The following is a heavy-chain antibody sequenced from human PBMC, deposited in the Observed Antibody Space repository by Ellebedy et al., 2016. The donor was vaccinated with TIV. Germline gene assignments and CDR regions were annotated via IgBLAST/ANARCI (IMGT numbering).Heavy chain of an antibody. J-gene: IGHJ1*01. CDR3: ARGVAYCGGDCYLD. Sequence: SETLSLTXTVSGGSISSFYWSWIRQPPGKGLQWIGHTVYPGSTNYNPSLKSRITISEDMSKNQLSLELTSVTAADTAVYYCARGVAYCGGDCYLDWGQGILVTVSS. D-gene: IGHD2-21*01. CDR1: GGSISSFY. V-gene: IGHV4-59*01. CDR2: TVYPGST.